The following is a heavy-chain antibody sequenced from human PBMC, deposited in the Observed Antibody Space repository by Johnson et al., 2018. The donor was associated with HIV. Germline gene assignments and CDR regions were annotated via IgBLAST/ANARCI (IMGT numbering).Heavy chain of an antibody. D-gene: IGHD5-12*01. CDR1: GFPFSSYA. J-gene: IGHJ3*02. V-gene: IGHV3-30*18. CDR3: AKDRGRSEKEEWLRSRGGVFNI. CDR2: ISNDGSDK. Sequence: QVQLVESGGGVVQPGRSLRLSCAASGFPFSSYAMDWVRQAPGKGLEWVAVISNDGSDKWYADSVQGRFTISRDNSKNTMYLQMNSLRAEDTALYYCAKDRGRSEKEEWLRSRGGVFNIWGQGTMVTVSS.